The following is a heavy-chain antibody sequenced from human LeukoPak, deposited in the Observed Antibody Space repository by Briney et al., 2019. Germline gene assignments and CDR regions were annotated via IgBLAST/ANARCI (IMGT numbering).Heavy chain of an antibody. D-gene: IGHD6-19*01. J-gene: IGHJ4*02. CDR3: ARVAAVAGTLDY. V-gene: IGHV1-3*01. CDR2: INAGNGNT. Sequence: ASVKVSCKASGYTFTSYAMHWVRQAPGQRLEWMGWINAGNGNTKYSQKFQGRVTITRDTSASTAYMELSSLRSEDTAVYYCARVAAVAGTLDYWGQGTLVTVSS. CDR1: GYTFTSYA.